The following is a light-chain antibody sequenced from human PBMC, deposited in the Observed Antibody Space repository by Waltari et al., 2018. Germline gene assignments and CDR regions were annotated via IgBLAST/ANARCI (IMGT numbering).Light chain of an antibody. V-gene: IGKV2-28*01. J-gene: IGKJ1*01. Sequence: DIVMTQSPLSLPVTPGEPASILCRSRQSLLHSNGYNYLDWYLQKPGQAPQLLIYLGSNRASGVPDRFSGSGSGTDFTLKISRVEAEDVGVYYCMQALQTPWTFGQGTKVEIK. CDR1: QSLLHSNGYNY. CDR3: MQALQTPWT. CDR2: LGS.